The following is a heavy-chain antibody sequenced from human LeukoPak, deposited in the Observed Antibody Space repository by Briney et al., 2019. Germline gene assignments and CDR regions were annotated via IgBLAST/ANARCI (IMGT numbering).Heavy chain of an antibody. CDR3: ARGGGGMRIYGKNWFDP. Sequence: SETLSLTCAVSGGSISSSNWWSWVRQPPGKGLEWIGEIYHSGSTNYNPSLKSRVTISVDTSKNQFSLKLSSVTAADTAVYYCARGGGGMRIYGKNWFDPWGQGTLVTVSS. CDR2: IYHSGST. J-gene: IGHJ5*02. V-gene: IGHV4-4*02. D-gene: IGHD3-16*01. CDR1: GGSISSSNW.